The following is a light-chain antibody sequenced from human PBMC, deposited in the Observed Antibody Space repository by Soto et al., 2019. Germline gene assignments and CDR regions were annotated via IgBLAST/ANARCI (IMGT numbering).Light chain of an antibody. J-gene: IGKJ5*01. CDR1: ESVSSN. CDR3: QQYNNWPPSII. V-gene: IGKV3-15*01. CDR2: GAS. Sequence: VMTLSPSTLSVSTWERVTLSCRASESVSSNLAWYQQRPGQAPRLLIYGASTRATETPLRFRGSGSGTEFTLTISSLQSEDLAVYYCQQYNNWPPSIIFGPGTRLEIK.